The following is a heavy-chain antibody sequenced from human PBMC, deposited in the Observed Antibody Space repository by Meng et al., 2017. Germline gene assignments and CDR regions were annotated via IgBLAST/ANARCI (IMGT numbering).Heavy chain of an antibody. CDR3: ARRGIAARPFYY. CDR1: GGSFSGYY. D-gene: IGHD6-6*01. J-gene: IGHJ4*02. CDR2: INHSGST. V-gene: IGHV4-34*01. Sequence: VPVVQCGAGLLDSSEPLSLTCAVYGGSFSGYYWSWIRQPPGKGLEWIGEINHSGSTNYNPSLKSRVTISVDTSKNQFSLKLSSVTAADTAVYYCARRGIAARPFYYWGQGTLVTVAS.